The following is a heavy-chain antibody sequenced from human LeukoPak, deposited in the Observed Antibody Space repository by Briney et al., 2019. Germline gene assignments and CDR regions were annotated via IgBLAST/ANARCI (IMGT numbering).Heavy chain of an antibody. CDR2: INPSGGST. CDR3: TRGLVSLNDFWSGHPADHDAFDI. D-gene: IGHD3-3*01. CDR1: GYTFTSYY. V-gene: IGHV1-46*01. Sequence: ASVKVSCKASGYTFTSYYMHWVRQAPGQGLEWMGIINPSGGSTSHAQKFQGRVTMTRDTSTSTVYMELSSLRSEDTAVYYCTRGLVSLNDFWSGHPADHDAFDIWGQGTMVTVSS. J-gene: IGHJ3*02.